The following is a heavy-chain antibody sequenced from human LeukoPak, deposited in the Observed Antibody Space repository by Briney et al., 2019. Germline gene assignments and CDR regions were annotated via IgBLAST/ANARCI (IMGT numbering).Heavy chain of an antibody. D-gene: IGHD3-10*01. CDR3: ARDRYYYGSGSYYMSFDY. J-gene: IGHJ4*01. V-gene: IGHV3-7*01. CDR2: IKQDGSEI. CDR1: GFTFSSYW. Sequence: GGPLRLSCAPSGFTFSSYWMSWVRQARGKGLEWVANIKQDGSEIYYVDSVKGRFTISRDNAKNSLYLQMNSRRAQDTAVYYCARDRYYYGSGSYYMSFDYRGHGTLVTVSS.